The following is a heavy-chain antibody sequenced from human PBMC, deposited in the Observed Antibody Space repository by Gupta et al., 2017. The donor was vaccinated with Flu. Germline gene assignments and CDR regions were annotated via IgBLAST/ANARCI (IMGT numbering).Heavy chain of an antibody. CDR1: GTIFNRYS. CDR2: IIPVLGIA. J-gene: IGHJ4*02. V-gene: IGHV1-69*02. D-gene: IGHD4-17*01. Sequence: QLQLLQSEAEVEEPGSSVRVSCKTSGTIFNRYSLSWVRRAHGQRLEWMGKIIPVLGIATYAPECQGRVTITADKSTSTVYMELNSLRYEDTAVYYCATLRWTYGDYVWGGFDNWGQGALVTVSS. CDR3: ATLRWTYGDYVWGGFDN.